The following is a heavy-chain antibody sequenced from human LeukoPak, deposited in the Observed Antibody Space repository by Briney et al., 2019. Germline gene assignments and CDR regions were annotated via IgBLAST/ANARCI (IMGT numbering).Heavy chain of an antibody. D-gene: IGHD3-10*01. CDR1: GYTFTSYG. V-gene: IGHV1-18*01. CDR2: ISAYNGNT. CDR3: ARVGIWFGELSRAYYFDY. J-gene: IGHJ4*02. Sequence: GASVKVSCKASGYTFTSYGISWVRQAPGQGLEWMGWISAYNGNTNYAQKLQGRVTMTTDTSTSTAYMELRNLRSDDTAVYYCARVGIWFGELSRAYYFDYWGQGTLVTASS.